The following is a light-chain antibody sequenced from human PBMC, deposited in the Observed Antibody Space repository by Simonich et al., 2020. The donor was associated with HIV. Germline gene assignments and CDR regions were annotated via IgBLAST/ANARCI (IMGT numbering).Light chain of an antibody. CDR2: DVT. J-gene: IGLJ2*01. V-gene: IGLV2-14*01. CDR1: SSDVGGYKF. Sequence: QSALTQPASVSGSPGQSITISCTGTSSDVGGYKFVSWYQQHPGKAPKLMIYDVTRRPSGVSNRFSGSKSGNTASLTISGLQAEDEADYYCSSYTSSSTWVFGRGTKLTVL. CDR3: SSYTSSSTWV.